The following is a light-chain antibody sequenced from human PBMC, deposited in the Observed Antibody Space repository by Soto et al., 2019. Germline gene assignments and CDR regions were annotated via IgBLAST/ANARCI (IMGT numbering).Light chain of an antibody. CDR2: WAS. CDR3: QQWSSVPKT. Sequence: DIVMTQSPDSLAVSLGERATINCKSSQSVLYSSNNKNYLAWYQQKPGQPPKLLIYWASTRESGVPDRFSGSGSGTDFTLTNSSLQAEDVAVYYCQQWSSVPKTFGQGTKVEIK. CDR1: QSVLYSSNNKNY. J-gene: IGKJ1*01. V-gene: IGKV4-1*01.